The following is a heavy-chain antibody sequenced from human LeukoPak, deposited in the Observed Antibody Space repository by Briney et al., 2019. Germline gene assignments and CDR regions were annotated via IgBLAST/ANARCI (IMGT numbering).Heavy chain of an antibody. J-gene: IGHJ4*02. CDR2: IYHSGST. V-gene: IGHV4-38-2*01. CDR3: ARRNSGWYYFDY. D-gene: IGHD6-19*01. CDR1: GFSFSNAW. Sequence: GSLRLSCAASGFSFSNAWMNWVRQAPGKGLEWIGSIYHSGSTYYNPSLKSRVTISVDTSKNQFSLKLSSVTAADTAVYYCARRNSGWYYFDYWGQGTLVTVSS.